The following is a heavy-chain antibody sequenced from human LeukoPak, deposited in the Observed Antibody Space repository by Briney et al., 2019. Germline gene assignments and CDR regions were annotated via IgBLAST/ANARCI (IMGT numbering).Heavy chain of an antibody. V-gene: IGHV4-39*02. J-gene: IGHJ5*02. CDR1: GGSVSSSNYY. Sequence: PSETLSLTCTVSGGSVSSSNYYWGWIRQPPGKGLEWIGSIYYSGSTYYNPSLKSRVTISVDTSKNYFSLKLSSATAADTAVYYCARYSYGGEDWFDPWGQGTLVTVSS. D-gene: IGHD5-18*01. CDR2: IYYSGST. CDR3: ARYSYGGEDWFDP.